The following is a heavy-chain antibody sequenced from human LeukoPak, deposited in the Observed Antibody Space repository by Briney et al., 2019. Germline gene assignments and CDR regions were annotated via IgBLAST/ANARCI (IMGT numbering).Heavy chain of an antibody. CDR2: INPNSGGT. V-gene: IGHV1-2*02. D-gene: IGHD3-3*01. CDR1: GYTFTGYY. Sequence: ASVKLSCKASGYTFTGYYMHWVRQAPGQGLEWMGWINPNSGGTNYAQKFQGRVTTTRDTSISTAYIELSRLRSDDTAVYYCARCGEYYDFWSGYPGDYYYMDVWGKGTTVTVSS. CDR3: ARCGEYYDFWSGYPGDYYYMDV. J-gene: IGHJ6*03.